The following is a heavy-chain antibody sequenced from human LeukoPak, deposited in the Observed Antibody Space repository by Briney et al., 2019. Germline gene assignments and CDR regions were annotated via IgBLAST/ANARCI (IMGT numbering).Heavy chain of an antibody. CDR2: IIPNLGTT. Sequence: SVKVSCKASGGTSNSHAISWVRQAPGQGLEWMGRIIPNLGTTNRAQNFQDRVTLTADKSTNTAYMELTSLKSDDTAVYYCATPNDGGGYQWGDFFDFWGQGTLVTVSS. J-gene: IGHJ4*02. CDR3: ATPNDGGGYQWGDFFDF. CDR1: GGTSNSHA. V-gene: IGHV1-69*04. D-gene: IGHD3-22*01.